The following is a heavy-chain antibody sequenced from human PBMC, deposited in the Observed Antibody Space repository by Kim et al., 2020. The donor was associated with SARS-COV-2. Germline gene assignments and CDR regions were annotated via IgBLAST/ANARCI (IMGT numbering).Heavy chain of an antibody. V-gene: IGHV3-23*01. D-gene: IGHD6-19*01. J-gene: IGHJ6*02. Sequence: GGSLRLSCAASGFTFSSYAMSWVRQAPGKGLEWVSAISGSGGSTYYADSVKGRFTISRDNSKNTLYLQMNSLRAEDTAVYYCAKCPTGRLAVAGTDSRYYYGMDVWGQGTTVTVSS. CDR1: GFTFSSYA. CDR2: ISGSGGST. CDR3: AKCPTGRLAVAGTDSRYYYGMDV.